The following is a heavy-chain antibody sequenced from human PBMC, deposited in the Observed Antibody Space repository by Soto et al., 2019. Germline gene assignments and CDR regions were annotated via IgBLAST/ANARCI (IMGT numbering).Heavy chain of an antibody. V-gene: IGHV3-7*01. CDR1: DFTFGDYW. CDR3: VRGGRSRNGMEV. J-gene: IGHJ6*02. Sequence: EVQVVESGGGLVQPGGSLRLSCAASDFTFGDYWMSWVRQPPGKGLEWVANIKQGGREKHYVDSVEGRFTISRDDAKKSRLLQMNTLRTEETAVYYCVRGGRSRNGMEVWGRGTTVTV. CDR2: IKQGGREK. D-gene: IGHD2-2*01.